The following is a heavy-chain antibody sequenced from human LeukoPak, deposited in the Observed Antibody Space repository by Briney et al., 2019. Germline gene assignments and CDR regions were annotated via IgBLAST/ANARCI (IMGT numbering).Heavy chain of an antibody. V-gene: IGHV3-23*01. CDR3: AKVGATWLFDY. J-gene: IGHJ4*02. CDR2: ISGSGGST. D-gene: IGHD1-26*01. CDR1: GFTVSSNY. Sequence: GGSLRLSCAASGFTVSSNYMSWVRQAPGKGLEWVSAISGSGGSTYYADSVKGRFTISRDNSKNTLYLQMNSLRAEDTAVYYCAKVGATWLFDYWGQGTLVTVSS.